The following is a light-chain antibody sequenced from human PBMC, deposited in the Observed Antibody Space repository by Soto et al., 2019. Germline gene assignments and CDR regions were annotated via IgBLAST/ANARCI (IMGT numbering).Light chain of an antibody. J-gene: IGKJ1*01. CDR2: GAS. CDR1: QSVSASY. CDR3: QQYVTSPWA. Sequence: ETVLTQSPGTLSLSPGERATLSCRASQSVSASYLAWHQQKPGQAPRLLIYGASNRATGIPDRFSGSGSGTDFTLTISRLEPEDFAVYYCQQYVTSPWAFGQGTKVDIK. V-gene: IGKV3-20*01.